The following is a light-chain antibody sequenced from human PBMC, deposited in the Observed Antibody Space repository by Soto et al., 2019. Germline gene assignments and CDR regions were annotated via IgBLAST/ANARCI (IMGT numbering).Light chain of an antibody. CDR3: QQYYSYPSLT. V-gene: IGKV1-8*01. J-gene: IGKJ4*01. CDR1: QGISSY. Sequence: AIQLTQSPSSLSASVGDRVTITCRASQGISSYLAWYQQKPGKAPKLLIYAASTLQSGVPSRFSGSGSGTDFTLTISCLQSEDFATYYCQQYYSYPSLTFGGGTKVDIK. CDR2: AAS.